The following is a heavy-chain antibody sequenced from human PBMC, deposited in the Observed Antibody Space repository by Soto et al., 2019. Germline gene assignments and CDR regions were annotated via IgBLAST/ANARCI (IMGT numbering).Heavy chain of an antibody. CDR1: GFTFSSYA. J-gene: IGHJ4*02. D-gene: IGHD3-9*01. Sequence: GGSLRLSCATSGFTFSSYAMSWVRQAPGKGLEWVSAISGSGGSTYYADSVKGRFTISRDNSKNTLYLQMNSLRAEDTAVYYCAKVEGPLFYPTGWGQGTLVTVSS. CDR3: AKVEGPLFYPTG. CDR2: ISGSGGST. V-gene: IGHV3-23*01.